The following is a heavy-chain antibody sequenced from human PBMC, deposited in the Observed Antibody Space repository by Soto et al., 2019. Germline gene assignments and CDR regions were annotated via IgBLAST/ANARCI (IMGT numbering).Heavy chain of an antibody. CDR2: ISSSSSTI. CDR1: GFTFSSYS. Sequence: GGSLILSCAASGFTFSSYSMNWVRQAPGKGLEWVSYISSSSSTIYYADSVKGRFTVSRDNSKNTVYLQMNSLRAEDTAVYYCANRDPVEMAPIGAFNSWGQGTLVTVSS. J-gene: IGHJ4*02. V-gene: IGHV3-48*01. D-gene: IGHD3-16*01. CDR3: ANRDPVEMAPIGAFNS.